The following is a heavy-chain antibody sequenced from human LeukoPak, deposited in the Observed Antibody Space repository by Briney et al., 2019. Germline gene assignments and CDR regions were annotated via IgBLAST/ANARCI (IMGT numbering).Heavy chain of an antibody. CDR1: GFTFSSYS. Sequence: TGGSLRLSCAASGFTFSSYSMNWVRQAPGKGLSWVSSISSSSSYIYYADSVKGRFTISRDNAKNSLYLQMNSLRAEDTAVYYCARDRAVTTPFDYWGQGTLVTVSS. CDR3: ARDRAVTTPFDY. D-gene: IGHD4-11*01. J-gene: IGHJ4*02. CDR2: ISSSSSYI. V-gene: IGHV3-21*01.